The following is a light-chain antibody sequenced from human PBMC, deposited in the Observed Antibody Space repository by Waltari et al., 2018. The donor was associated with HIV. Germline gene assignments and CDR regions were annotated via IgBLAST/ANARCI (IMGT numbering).Light chain of an antibody. V-gene: IGKV3-20*01. CDR2: AVS. CDR1: QALSEGY. J-gene: IGKJ4*02. CDR3: QPYRPVPPET. Sequence: DIELTHSPGTLSLSPGERATLSSRASQALSEGYIAGYRQSPDQAPRLLIFAVSNRASGVPDRISGCGSGTDFTLPISRLEPEDFVLYYCQPYRPVPPETFGSGTKVEIK.